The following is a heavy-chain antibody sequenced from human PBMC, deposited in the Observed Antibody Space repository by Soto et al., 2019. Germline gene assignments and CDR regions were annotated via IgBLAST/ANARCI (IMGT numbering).Heavy chain of an antibody. CDR3: PRCDFWSGYLYYYYYGMDV. CDR2: IKQDGSEK. Sequence: GGSLRLSCAASGFTFSSYWMSWVRQAPGKGLEWVANIKQDGSEKYYVDSVKGRFTISRDNAKNSLYLQMNSLRAEDTAVYYWPRCDFWSGYLYYYYYGMDVWGQGTT. CDR1: GFTFSSYW. J-gene: IGHJ6*02. D-gene: IGHD3-3*01. V-gene: IGHV3-7*01.